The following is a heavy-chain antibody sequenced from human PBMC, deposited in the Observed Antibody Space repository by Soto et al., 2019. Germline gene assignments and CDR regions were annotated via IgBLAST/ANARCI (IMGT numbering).Heavy chain of an antibody. CDR1: GGSIGSYY. CDR2: IYYTGST. CDR3: ARVEYTNGVYYPFDY. J-gene: IGHJ4*02. Sequence: LSLTCTVSGGSIGSYYWSWIRQPPGKGLEWIGYIYYTGSTNYIPSLKSRVSMSVDTSKNQFSLKLSSVTAADTAVYYCARVEYTNGVYYPFDYWGQGALVTVSS. V-gene: IGHV4-59*01. D-gene: IGHD2-8*01.